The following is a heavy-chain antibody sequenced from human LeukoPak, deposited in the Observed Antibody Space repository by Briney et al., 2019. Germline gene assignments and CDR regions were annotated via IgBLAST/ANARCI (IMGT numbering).Heavy chain of an antibody. CDR1: GFTFSSYW. D-gene: IGHD6-13*01. V-gene: IGHV3-74*01. CDR2: INTDGSST. Sequence: GGSLRLSCAASGFTFSSYWMHWVRQAPGKGLVWVSRINTDGSSTSYADSVKGRFTISRDNAKNTLYLQMNSLRAEDTAVYYCASLYSSSWSRFDPWGQGTLVTVSS. J-gene: IGHJ5*02. CDR3: ASLYSSSWSRFDP.